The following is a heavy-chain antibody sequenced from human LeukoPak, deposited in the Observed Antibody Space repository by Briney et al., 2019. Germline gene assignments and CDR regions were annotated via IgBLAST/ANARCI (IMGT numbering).Heavy chain of an antibody. CDR3: ARAEGLWFGELLRPDAFDI. J-gene: IGHJ3*02. V-gene: IGHV4-59*01. CDR1: GGSISSYY. D-gene: IGHD3-10*01. Sequence: SETLSFTCTVSGGSISSYYWSWIRQPPGKGLEWIGYIYYSGSTNYNPSLKSRVTISVDTSKNQFSLKLSSVTAADTAVYYCARAEGLWFGELLRPDAFDIWGQGTMVTVSS. CDR2: IYYSGST.